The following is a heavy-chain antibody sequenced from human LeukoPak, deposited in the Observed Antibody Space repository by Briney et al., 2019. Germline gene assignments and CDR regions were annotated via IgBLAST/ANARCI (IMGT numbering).Heavy chain of an antibody. CDR3: ARMVLSSSGRYFDY. Sequence: SETLSLTCTVPGGSISSYYWSWIRQPAGKGLEWIGRIYTSGSTNYNPSLKSRVTMSVDTSKNQFSLKLSSVTAADTAVYYCARMVLSSSGRYFDYWGQGTLVTVSS. V-gene: IGHV4-4*07. J-gene: IGHJ4*02. CDR2: IYTSGST. CDR1: GGSISSYY. D-gene: IGHD6-6*01.